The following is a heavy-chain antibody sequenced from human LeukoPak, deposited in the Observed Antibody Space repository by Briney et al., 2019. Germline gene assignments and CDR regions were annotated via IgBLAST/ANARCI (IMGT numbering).Heavy chain of an antibody. CDR1: GYTFTDSY. V-gene: IGHV1-2*02. CDR2: INPDSGGT. D-gene: IGHD2-2*01. CDR3: ARAAAAAMANYFDY. Sequence: ASVKVSCKASGYTFTDSYIHWVRQAPGQGLEWMGWINPDSGGTSYAQKFQDRVTVTRDTSISTAYMELSSLRSDDTAAYYCARAAAAAMANYFDYWGQGALVTVAS. J-gene: IGHJ4*02.